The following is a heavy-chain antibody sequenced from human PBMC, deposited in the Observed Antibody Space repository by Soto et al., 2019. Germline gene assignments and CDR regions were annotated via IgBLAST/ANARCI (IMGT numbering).Heavy chain of an antibody. V-gene: IGHV3-11*06. D-gene: IGHD5-12*01. J-gene: IGHJ6*02. CDR2: ISSSSSYT. CDR3: ARDMGGGYDYYYYGMDV. CDR1: GFTFSDYY. Sequence: PGGSLRLSCAASGFTFSDYYMSWIRQAPGKGLEWVSYISSSSSYTNYADSVKGRFTISRDNAKNSLYLQMNSLRAEDTAVYYCARDMGGGYDYYYYGMDVWGQGTTVTVSS.